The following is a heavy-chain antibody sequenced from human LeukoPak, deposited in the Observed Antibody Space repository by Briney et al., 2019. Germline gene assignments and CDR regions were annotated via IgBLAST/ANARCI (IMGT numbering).Heavy chain of an antibody. V-gene: IGHV3-48*03. CDR3: ARATIYYYYMDV. CDR2: IGNSGSTI. D-gene: IGHD3-3*01. J-gene: IGHJ6*03. Sequence: GGSLRLSCAASGFTFSSYEMNWVRQAPGKGLEWVSYIGNSGSTIYYADSVKGRFTISRDNAKNSLYLQMNSLRAEDTAAYYCARATIYYYYMDVWGKGTTVTVSS. CDR1: GFTFSSYE.